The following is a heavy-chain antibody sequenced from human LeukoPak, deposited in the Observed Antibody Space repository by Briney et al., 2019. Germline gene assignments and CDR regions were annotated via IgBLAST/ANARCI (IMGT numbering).Heavy chain of an antibody. V-gene: IGHV3-7*01. D-gene: IGHD1-26*01. J-gene: IGHJ4*02. Sequence: GGSLRLSCAASGFTLSNYWISWVRQAPVKGLEWVANIKLDGSEKYYMNSVKGRFTISRDNAKNSLSLQMSSLRAEDTAVYYCARETRGSYVPGLDSWGQGTLVTVSS. CDR3: ARETRGSYVPGLDS. CDR2: IKLDGSEK. CDR1: GFTLSNYW.